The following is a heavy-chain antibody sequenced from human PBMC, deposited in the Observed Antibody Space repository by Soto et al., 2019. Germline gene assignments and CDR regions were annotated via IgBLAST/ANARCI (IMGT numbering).Heavy chain of an antibody. V-gene: IGHV3-7*01. J-gene: IGHJ4*02. D-gene: IGHD2-2*03. Sequence: GGSLRLSCAASGFTFSSYWMSWVRQAPGKGLEWVANIKQDGSEKYYVDSVKGRFTISGDNAKNSLYLQMNSLRAEDTAVYYCARDGYCSSTSCYGDFDYWGQGTLVTVSS. CDR1: GFTFSSYW. CDR2: IKQDGSEK. CDR3: ARDGYCSSTSCYGDFDY.